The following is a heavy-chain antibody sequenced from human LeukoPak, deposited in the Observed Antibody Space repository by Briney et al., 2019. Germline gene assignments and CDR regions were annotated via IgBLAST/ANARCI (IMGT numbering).Heavy chain of an antibody. D-gene: IGHD3-10*01. CDR2: IKQDGSEK. V-gene: IGHV3-7*03. Sequence: GGSLRLSCAASGFTFSSYWMSWVRQAPGKGLEWVANIKQDGSEKYYVDSVKGRFTISRDNAKNSLYLQMNSLRAEDTAVYYCARRPRVVKTYYSSGSYPDAFDIWGQGTMVTVSS. CDR1: GFTFSSYW. CDR3: ARRPRVVKTYYSSGSYPDAFDI. J-gene: IGHJ3*02.